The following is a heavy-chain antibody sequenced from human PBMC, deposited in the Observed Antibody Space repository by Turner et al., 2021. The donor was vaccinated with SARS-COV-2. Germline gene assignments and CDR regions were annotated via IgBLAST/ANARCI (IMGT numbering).Heavy chain of an antibody. Sequence: QVQLVESGGGVVQPGRSLRLSCAASGFTFSSYAMHWVRQAPGKGLEWVAVISYDGSNKYYADSVKGRFTISRDNSKNTLYLQMNSLRAEDTAVYHCARGFSGNYYYFDYWGQGTLVTVSS. V-gene: IGHV3-30-3*01. J-gene: IGHJ4*02. CDR1: GFTFSSYA. D-gene: IGHD1-26*01. CDR3: ARGFSGNYYYFDY. CDR2: ISYDGSNK.